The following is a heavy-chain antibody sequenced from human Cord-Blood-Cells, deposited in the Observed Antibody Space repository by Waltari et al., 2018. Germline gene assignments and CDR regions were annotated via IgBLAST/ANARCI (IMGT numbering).Heavy chain of an antibody. CDR2: IYHSGST. CDR3: SRGYCSGGSCFLEYYQH. V-gene: IGHV4-38-2*01. J-gene: IGHJ1*01. Sequence: QVQLQESGPGLVKPSETLSLTCAVSGYSISSGYYWGWIRQPPGKGLEWIGSIYHSGSTNYNPALKIRVTITVDTSKNQFSLQLSSVTAADTAVYYCSRGYCSGGSCFLEYYQHWGQGTLVTVSS. D-gene: IGHD2-15*01. CDR1: GYSISSGYY.